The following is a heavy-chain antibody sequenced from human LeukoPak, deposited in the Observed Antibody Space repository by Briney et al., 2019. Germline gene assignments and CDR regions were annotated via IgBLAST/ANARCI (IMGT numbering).Heavy chain of an antibody. J-gene: IGHJ5*01. CDR1: GFPLRRYS. CDR2: ISGSGGST. CDR3: AKVRAGANPNNWFDL. Sequence: SGGSVRLPCAPCGFPLRRYSMMWVPGPPGGGREGGSAISGSGGSTYYADSVKGRFTISRDNSKNTLYLQMNSLRAEDTAVYYCAKVRAGANPNNWFDLWGQGTLVTVSS. V-gene: IGHV3-23*01. D-gene: IGHD1-26*01.